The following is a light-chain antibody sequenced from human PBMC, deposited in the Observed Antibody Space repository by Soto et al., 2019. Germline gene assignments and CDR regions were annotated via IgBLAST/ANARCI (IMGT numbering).Light chain of an antibody. CDR3: QEYNNWPPMT. CDR2: GVS. CDR1: QSVSST. Sequence: EVVMTQSPATLSLSPGERATLSCRASQSVSSTYLTWYQQKPGQAPRLLIYGVSTRAAGIPARFSGSGSATEFSLTISSLQSEDFAVYYCQEYNNWPPMTFGQGTKVDIK. J-gene: IGKJ1*01. V-gene: IGKV3-15*01.